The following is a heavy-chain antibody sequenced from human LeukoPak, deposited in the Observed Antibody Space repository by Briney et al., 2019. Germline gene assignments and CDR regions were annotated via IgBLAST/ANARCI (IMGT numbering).Heavy chain of an antibody. CDR3: ARQRSAAVAGSFDY. Sequence: QTLSLTCTVSGGSISSGGYYWSWIRQPAGKGLEWIGRIYTSGSTNYNPSLKSRVTMSVDTSKNQFSLKLSSVTAADTAVYYCARQRSAAVAGSFDYWGQGTLVTVSS. J-gene: IGHJ4*02. D-gene: IGHD6-19*01. CDR2: IYTSGST. V-gene: IGHV4-61*02. CDR1: GGSISSGGYY.